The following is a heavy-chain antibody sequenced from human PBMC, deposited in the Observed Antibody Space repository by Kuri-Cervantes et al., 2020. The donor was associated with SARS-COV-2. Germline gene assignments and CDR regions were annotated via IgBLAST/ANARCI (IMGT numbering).Heavy chain of an antibody. CDR1: GGSISSYY. V-gene: IGHV4-59*01. CDR3: ARARRSSRWATAGLNWFDP. CDR2: IYYSGST. J-gene: IGHJ5*02. D-gene: IGHD6-19*01. Sequence: SETLSLTCTVSGGSISSYYWSWIRQPPGKGLEWIGYIYYSGSTNYNPSLKSRVTISVDTSKNQFSLKLSSVTAADTAVYYCARARRSSRWATAGLNWFDPWGQGTLVTVSS.